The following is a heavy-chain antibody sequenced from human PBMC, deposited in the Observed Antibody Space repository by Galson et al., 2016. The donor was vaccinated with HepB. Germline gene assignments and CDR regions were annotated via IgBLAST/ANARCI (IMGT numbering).Heavy chain of an antibody. CDR2: IWYDGIKK. J-gene: IGHJ4*02. Sequence: SLRLSCAASGFSFSSYAMHWVRQVPGKGLEWVAVIWYDGIKKYYGDSVKGRCIISRDNSKNTLYLQMNSLRGEDTAVYYCARGVTFWNGYYVDKWGQGTLVTVCS. CDR3: ARGVTFWNGYYVDK. V-gene: IGHV3-33*01. CDR1: GFSFSSYA. D-gene: IGHD3-3*01.